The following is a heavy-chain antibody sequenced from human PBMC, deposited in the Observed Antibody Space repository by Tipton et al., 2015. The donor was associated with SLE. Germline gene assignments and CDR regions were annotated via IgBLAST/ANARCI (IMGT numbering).Heavy chain of an antibody. Sequence: GLVKPSETLSLTCDVSGYSISNGYYWGWIRQPPGKGLEWIGSIHQSGNAYYNPSLKSRVFMSIDTSKNQLFLRLSSVTAADTAGYYCARHDFDDNGYYLHYFEYWGQGTLVTVST. V-gene: IGHV4-38-2*01. CDR1: GYSISNGYY. J-gene: IGHJ4*02. D-gene: IGHD3-22*01. CDR2: IHQSGNA. CDR3: ARHDFDDNGYYLHYFEY.